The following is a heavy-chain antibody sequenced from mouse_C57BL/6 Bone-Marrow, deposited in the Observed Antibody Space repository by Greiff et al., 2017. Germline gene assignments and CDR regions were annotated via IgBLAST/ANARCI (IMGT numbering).Heavy chain of an antibody. D-gene: IGHD2-2*01. CDR1: YYAFTASA. CDR3: ARGLWKRRYARDY. V-gene: IGHV1-49*01. CDR2: FTMYGDAT. Sequence: LQQSGAELVKPGSSVKLSCKDSYYAFTASAMHWVKQRPGHGLEWIGSFTMYGDATDYSENFKGKATLTANTSSSTAYMELSSLTSEDSAVYYCARGLWKRRYARDYWGQGTSVTVSS. J-gene: IGHJ4*01.